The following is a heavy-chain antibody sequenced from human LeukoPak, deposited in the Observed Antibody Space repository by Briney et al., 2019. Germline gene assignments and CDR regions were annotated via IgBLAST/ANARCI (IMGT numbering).Heavy chain of an antibody. V-gene: IGHV4-61*02. CDR3: ARELGDYRSGVFAEYFQY. D-gene: IGHD6-19*01. Sequence: PSQTLSLTCTVSGASISSGNYYWSWIRQPAGKGLEWIGRIYTSGSTNYNPSLKSRVTISVDTSRNQFSLKLSSVTAADTAVYYCARELGDYRSGVFAEYFQYWGQGTLVTVSS. J-gene: IGHJ1*01. CDR1: GASISSGNYY. CDR2: IYTSGST.